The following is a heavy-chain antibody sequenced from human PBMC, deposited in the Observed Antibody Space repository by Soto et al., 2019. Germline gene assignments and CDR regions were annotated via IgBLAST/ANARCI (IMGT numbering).Heavy chain of an antibody. CDR3: ARVYSGSYSDS. Sequence: QVQLQESGPGLVKPSGTLSLTCAVSGGSMSSNNWWSWVRQPPGKGLEWIGEIFHSGSTYYSPSLKSRVTISVDKSKNHFSLYLTSVTAADTAVSYCARVYSGSYSDSWGQGTLVTVSS. V-gene: IGHV4-4*02. D-gene: IGHD1-26*01. CDR2: IFHSGST. CDR1: GGSMSSNNW. J-gene: IGHJ4*02.